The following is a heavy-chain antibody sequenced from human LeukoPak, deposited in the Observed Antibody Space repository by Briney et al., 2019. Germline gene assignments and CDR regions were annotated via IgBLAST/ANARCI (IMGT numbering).Heavy chain of an antibody. J-gene: IGHJ4*02. CDR3: ARGYYFDY. CDR1: GFTFSSYG. V-gene: IGHV3-30*03. Sequence: PGRSLRLSCAASGFTFSSYGMHWVRQAPGKGLEWVAVISYDGSKKYYADSVKGRFTISRDSSKNMLYLQMNSLRVEDTAVYYCARGYYFDYWGQGTLVTVSS. CDR2: ISYDGSKK.